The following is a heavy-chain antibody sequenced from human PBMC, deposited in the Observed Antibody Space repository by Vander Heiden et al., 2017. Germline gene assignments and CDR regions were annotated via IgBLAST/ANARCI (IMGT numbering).Heavy chain of an antibody. J-gene: IGHJ6*02. CDR1: GGSISSGGYY. V-gene: IGHV4-31*03. Sequence: QVQLQESGPGLVKPSQTLSLTCTVSGGSISSGGYYWSWIRQHPGKGLEWIGYIYYSGSTYYNPSLKSRVTISVDTSKNQFSLKLRYVNAADTAVYYCARDPAAGPTDYYYYVMEVWGQGTKGTVSS. CDR2: IYYSGST. D-gene: IGHD3-10*01. CDR3: ARDPAAGPTDYYYYVMEV.